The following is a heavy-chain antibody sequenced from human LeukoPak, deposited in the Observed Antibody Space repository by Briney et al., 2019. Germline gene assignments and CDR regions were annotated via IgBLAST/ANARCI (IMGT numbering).Heavy chain of an antibody. CDR3: ARNTMVRGVYRHFHY. J-gene: IGHJ4*02. D-gene: IGHD3-10*01. Sequence: GESLKISCKGSGYSFTSYWIGWVRQMPGKGLEWMGIIYPGDSDTRYSPSFQGQVTISADKSISTAYLQWSSLKASDTAMYYCARNTMVRGVYRHFHYWGQGTLVTVSS. CDR2: IYPGDSDT. V-gene: IGHV5-51*01. CDR1: GYSFTSYW.